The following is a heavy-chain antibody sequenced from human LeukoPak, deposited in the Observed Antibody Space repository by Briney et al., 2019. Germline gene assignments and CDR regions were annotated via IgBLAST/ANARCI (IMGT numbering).Heavy chain of an antibody. D-gene: IGHD6-13*01. Sequence: PSETLSLTCTVSGGSIRSYYWSWIRQPPGKGLEWIGYIYYSGSTNYNPSLKSRVTISVDTSKNQFSLKLSSVTAADTAVYYCSRHDTSSSWSNFDYWGQGTLVTVSS. CDR1: GGSIRSYY. V-gene: IGHV4-59*08. J-gene: IGHJ4*02. CDR2: IYYSGST. CDR3: SRHDTSSSWSNFDY.